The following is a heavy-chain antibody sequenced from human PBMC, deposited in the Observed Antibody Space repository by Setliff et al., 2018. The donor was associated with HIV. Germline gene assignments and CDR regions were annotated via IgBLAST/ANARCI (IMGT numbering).Heavy chain of an antibody. V-gene: IGHV3-9*01. CDR3: AKDYGDGHNWGAFDI. Sequence: GGSLRLSCAASGFTFDEYAMHWGRQSTGKGLEWVAGITWDSKKIAYADSVKGRFTISRDNAKKQVYLEMNSLKTDDTALYYCAKDYGDGHNWGAFDIWGQGIMVTVSS. J-gene: IGHJ3*02. D-gene: IGHD1-1*01. CDR1: GFTFDEYA. CDR2: ITWDSKKI.